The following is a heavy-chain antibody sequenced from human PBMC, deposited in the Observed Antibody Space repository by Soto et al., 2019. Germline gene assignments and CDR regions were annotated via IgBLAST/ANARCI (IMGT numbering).Heavy chain of an antibody. CDR3: ERGSGSYGFDI. J-gene: IGHJ3*02. V-gene: IGHV4-4*07. Sequence: PSETLSLTCTVSGGSMTSYYWSWIRQPAGKGLQWIGRIYTSVRTNYNPSLQSRVTMSVDTSKKQFSLKLSSVTAADTAEYYCERGSGSYGFDIWGQGTKVTVSS. CDR2: IYTSVRT. D-gene: IGHD1-26*01. CDR1: GGSMTSYY.